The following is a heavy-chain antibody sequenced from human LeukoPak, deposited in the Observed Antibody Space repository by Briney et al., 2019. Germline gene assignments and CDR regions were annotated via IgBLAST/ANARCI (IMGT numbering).Heavy chain of an antibody. CDR1: GFTFSSYA. Sequence: PGGSLRLSCAASGFTFSSYAMHWVRQAPGKGLEWVAVISYDGSNKYYADSVKGRFTISRDNSKNTLYLQMNSLRAEDTAVYYCAKDLIPPGGQGTLVTVSS. CDR3: AKDLIPP. CDR2: ISYDGSNK. J-gene: IGHJ4*02. D-gene: IGHD2-2*02. V-gene: IGHV3-30-3*01.